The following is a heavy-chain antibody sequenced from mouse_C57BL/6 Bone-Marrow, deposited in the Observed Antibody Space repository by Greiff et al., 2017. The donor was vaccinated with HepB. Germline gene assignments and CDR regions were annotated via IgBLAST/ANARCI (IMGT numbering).Heavy chain of an antibody. J-gene: IGHJ3*01. CDR2: IYPGNSGT. Sequence: VQLQQSGTVLARPGASVKMSCKTSGYTFTSYWMHWVKQRPGQGLEWIGAIYPGNSGTSYNQKFKGKAKLTAVTSASTAYMELSSLTNEDSAVYYCTRHYYSNYAWFAYWGQGTLVTVSA. CDR3: TRHYYSNYAWFAY. D-gene: IGHD2-5*01. V-gene: IGHV1-5*01. CDR1: GYTFTSYW.